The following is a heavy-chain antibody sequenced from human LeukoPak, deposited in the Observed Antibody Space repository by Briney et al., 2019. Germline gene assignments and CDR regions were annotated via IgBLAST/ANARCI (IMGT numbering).Heavy chain of an antibody. CDR2: IGYDGTNI. D-gene: IGHD5-18*01. Sequence: PGESLRLSCAASGFTPSGFTFSTFGMHWVRQAPGKGLEWVAFIGYDGTNIHYADFAKGRFTISRDNSRNTVYLQMNILRYDDTAVYYCAKDAYSHGYMSQHRFDPWGQGTLVTVSS. CDR1: GFTFSTFG. CDR3: AKDAYSHGYMSQHRFDP. J-gene: IGHJ5*02. V-gene: IGHV3-30*02.